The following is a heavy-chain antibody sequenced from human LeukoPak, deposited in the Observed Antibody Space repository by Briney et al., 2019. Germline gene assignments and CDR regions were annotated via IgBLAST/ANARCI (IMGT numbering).Heavy chain of an antibody. J-gene: IGHJ4*02. D-gene: IGHD1-1*01. V-gene: IGHV3-11*04. Sequence: GGSLRLSCTVSGFTVSSNYMTWVRQAPGKGLEWLSYISGNGGVIQYADSVKGRFTISRDNAKNLLYLQMDSLRVEDTAIYYCARDPRTVRIWGQGTLVTVSS. CDR2: ISGNGGVI. CDR3: ARDPRTVRI. CDR1: GFTVSSNY.